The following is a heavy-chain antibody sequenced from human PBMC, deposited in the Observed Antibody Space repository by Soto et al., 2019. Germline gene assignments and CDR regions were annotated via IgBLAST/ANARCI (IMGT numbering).Heavy chain of an antibody. J-gene: IGHJ2*01. CDR3: ARGGNGDNVGYWYFDL. CDR1: GYTFTTYY. Sequence: QVQLVQSGAEVKKPGASVEVSCKASGYTFTTYYIHWVRHAPGQGLELMGVINPGGVSTKYAQKFQDRVTMTSDTSTSTVDMDLSSLRSEDTAVYFCARGGNGDNVGYWYFDLWGRGTQVTVSP. CDR2: INPGGVST. D-gene: IGHD4-17*01. V-gene: IGHV1-46*01.